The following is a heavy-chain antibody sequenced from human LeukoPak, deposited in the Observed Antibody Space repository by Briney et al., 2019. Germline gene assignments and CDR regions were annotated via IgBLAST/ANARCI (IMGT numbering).Heavy chain of an antibody. Sequence: ASVKVSCKVSGYTLTELSMHWVRQAPGKGLEWMRGFDPEDVETIYAQKFQGRVTMTEDTSTDTAYMELSSLRSEDTAVYYCATLVGATIDWFDPWGQGTLVTVSS. CDR2: FDPEDVET. CDR1: GYTLTELS. CDR3: ATLVGATIDWFDP. J-gene: IGHJ5*02. D-gene: IGHD1-26*01. V-gene: IGHV1-24*01.